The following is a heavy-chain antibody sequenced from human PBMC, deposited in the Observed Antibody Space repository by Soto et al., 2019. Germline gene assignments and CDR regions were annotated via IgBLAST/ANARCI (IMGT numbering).Heavy chain of an antibody. D-gene: IGHD6-19*01. Sequence: QVQLVQSGAEVKKTGASVRVSCKASGYSFTSYGISWVRQAPGQGLEWMGWISAYNGNTNYAQKLQGRVTMTTDTSTSTAYLELRRLTSDDTAVYYCARQQWLYYNYGMDVWGQGTTVTVSS. CDR2: ISAYNGNT. CDR3: ARQQWLYYNYGMDV. CDR1: GYSFTSYG. V-gene: IGHV1-18*01. J-gene: IGHJ6*02.